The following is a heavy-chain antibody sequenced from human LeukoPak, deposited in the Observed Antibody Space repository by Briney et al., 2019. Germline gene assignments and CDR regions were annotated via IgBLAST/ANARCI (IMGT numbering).Heavy chain of an antibody. CDR2: IYYSGST. CDR1: GGSSSSHY. Sequence: PSETLSFTCTGSGGSSSSHYWSWIRQPPGKGLEWIGNIYYSGSTNYNPSLKSRVTISVDTSKNQFSLKLSSVTAADTAVYYCARKWGIAAAGTGWFDPWGQGTLVTVSS. V-gene: IGHV4-59*11. J-gene: IGHJ5*02. CDR3: ARKWGIAAAGTGWFDP. D-gene: IGHD6-13*01.